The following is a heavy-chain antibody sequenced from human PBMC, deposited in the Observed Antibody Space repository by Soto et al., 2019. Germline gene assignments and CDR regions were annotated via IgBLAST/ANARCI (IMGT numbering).Heavy chain of an antibody. V-gene: IGHV4-59*01. CDR1: GGSTSSYY. Sequence: SETLSLTCSVSGGSTSSYYWSWIRQPPGKGLEWIGYIYYSGSTDYSPSLKSRVTMSIDTSQNQVSLKLTSVTTADTAVYYCAGSPRYSGPGPLVTVSS. CDR3: AGSPRY. CDR2: IYYSGST. J-gene: IGHJ4*02.